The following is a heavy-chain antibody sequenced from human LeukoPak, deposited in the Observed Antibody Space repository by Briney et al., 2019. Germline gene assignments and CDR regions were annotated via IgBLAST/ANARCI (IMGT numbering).Heavy chain of an antibody. CDR3: ARFLHGNALDY. V-gene: IGHV5-51*01. Sequence: PGESLKISCKGSGDTFTDTYIAWVRQVAGKGLEWMGIIYHDGSDTRYSPSFEGQVTISVDHSTRTAYLQWTSLKTSDTAMYYCARFLHGNALDYWGQGALVTVCS. D-gene: IGHD1-1*01. J-gene: IGHJ4*02. CDR2: IYHDGSDT. CDR1: GDTFTDTY.